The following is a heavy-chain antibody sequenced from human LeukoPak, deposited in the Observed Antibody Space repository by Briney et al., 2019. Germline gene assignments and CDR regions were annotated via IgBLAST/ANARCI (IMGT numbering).Heavy chain of an antibody. CDR3: AKYPWELGYFDY. CDR2: ISGSGGST. CDR1: GFTFSSYG. V-gene: IGHV3-23*01. J-gene: IGHJ4*02. Sequence: GGSLRLSCAASGFTFSSYGMSWVRQAPGKGLEWVSAISGSGGSTYYADSVKGRFTISRDNSKNTLYLQMNSLRAEDTAVYYCAKYPWELGYFDYWGQGTLVTVSS. D-gene: IGHD1-26*01.